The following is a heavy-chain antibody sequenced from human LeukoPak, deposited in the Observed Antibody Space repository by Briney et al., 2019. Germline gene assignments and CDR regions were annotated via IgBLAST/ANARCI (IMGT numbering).Heavy chain of an antibody. CDR2: ICSGGST. J-gene: IGHJ4*02. CDR1: GGSVSTDYY. V-gene: IGHV4-39*02. CDR3: ARDGPWKSDC. Sequence: SETLSLTCTVSGGSVSTDYYWGWIRQPPGKGLEWIGSICSGGSTSYNPSLRSRVTIFADSSKNLFSLILTSVTAADTAVYYCARDGPWKSDCWGQGTLVTVSS. D-gene: IGHD1-1*01.